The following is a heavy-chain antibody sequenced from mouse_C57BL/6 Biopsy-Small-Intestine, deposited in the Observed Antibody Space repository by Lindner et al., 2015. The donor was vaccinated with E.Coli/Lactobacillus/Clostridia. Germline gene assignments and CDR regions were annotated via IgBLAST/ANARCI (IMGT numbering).Heavy chain of an antibody. Sequence: VQLQESGAELAKPGASVKLSCKASGYTFTSYWMHWVKQRPGQGLEWIGYINPSSGYTKYNQKFKDKATLTADESSSTAYMQLSSLTYEDSAVYYCARSNYGSDYWGQGTTLTVSS. CDR1: GYTFTSYW. CDR2: INPSSGYT. D-gene: IGHD1-1*01. J-gene: IGHJ2*01. CDR3: ARSNYGSDY. V-gene: IGHV1-7*01.